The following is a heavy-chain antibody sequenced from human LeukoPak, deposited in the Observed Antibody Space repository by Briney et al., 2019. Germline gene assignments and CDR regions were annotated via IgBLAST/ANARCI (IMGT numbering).Heavy chain of an antibody. D-gene: IGHD1-1*01. J-gene: IGHJ4*02. CDR1: GFTVSAKY. Sequence: PGGSLRLSCAASGFTVSAKYMSWVRQGPGKGLDWISSIYSDGGTNYADSVKGRFTISRDNSKNTLYLQMNSLRPEDTAVYYCATPTAGTWHFDYWGQGTLVTVSS. V-gene: IGHV3-66*02. CDR3: ATPTAGTWHFDY. CDR2: IYSDGGT.